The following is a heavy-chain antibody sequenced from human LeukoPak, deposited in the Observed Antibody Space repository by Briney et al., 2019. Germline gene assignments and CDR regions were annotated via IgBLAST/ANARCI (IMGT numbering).Heavy chain of an antibody. D-gene: IGHD6-19*01. Sequence: GGSLRLSCAASGFTFSSYWMHWVCQAPGKGLVWVSRINTDGSSTTYADSVKGRFIISRDNAKNTLSLQMNSLRAEDTAVYYCARTRSGSFDYWGQGTLVTVSS. CDR2: INTDGSST. J-gene: IGHJ4*02. CDR3: ARTRSGSFDY. V-gene: IGHV3-74*01. CDR1: GFTFSSYW.